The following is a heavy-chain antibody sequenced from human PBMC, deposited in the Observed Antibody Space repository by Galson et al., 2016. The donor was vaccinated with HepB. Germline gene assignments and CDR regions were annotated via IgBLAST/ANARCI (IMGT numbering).Heavy chain of an antibody. D-gene: IGHD4-17*01. J-gene: IGHJ4*02. CDR2: INPNAGTT. V-gene: IGHV1-46*01. CDR3: ARDRYDYAAIH. CDR1: GYTFTSYY. Sequence: SVKVSCKASGYTFTSYYIHWMRQAPGQGLEWMAIINPNAGTTSFAQKFQGRVTLTRDTSTSTVYMELNSLRSDDTAVYYCARDRYDYAAIHWGQGTLVTVSS.